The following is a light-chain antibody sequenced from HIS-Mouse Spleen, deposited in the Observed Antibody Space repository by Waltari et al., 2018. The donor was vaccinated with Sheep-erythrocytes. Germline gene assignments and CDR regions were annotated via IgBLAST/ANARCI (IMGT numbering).Light chain of an antibody. V-gene: IGLV3-1*01. CDR2: QDT. J-gene: IGLJ2*01. Sequence: SSELTQPPSVSVSPGQTASITCSGDQLGDKYACWYQQKPGQSPVLVIYQDTMRPSGSPGRCSGSKSGKPATLTISGTQAMDEADYYCQAWDSSIVVFGGGTKLTVL. CDR1: QLGDKY. CDR3: QAWDSSIVV.